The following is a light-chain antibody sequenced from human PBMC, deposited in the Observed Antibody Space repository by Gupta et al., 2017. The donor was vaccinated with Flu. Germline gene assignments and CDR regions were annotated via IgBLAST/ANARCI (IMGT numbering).Light chain of an antibody. CDR3: ASDETGGVGV. V-gene: IGLV8-61*01. CDR2: KNN. Sequence: SSGKVLSNQFASWYQQTAGQPPLRVIYKNNRRSSGIPARFSGSRPGTTATLTIRGAQADDEADYYCASDETGGVGVFGGGTKLTVL. CDR1: SGKVLSNQF. J-gene: IGLJ3*02.